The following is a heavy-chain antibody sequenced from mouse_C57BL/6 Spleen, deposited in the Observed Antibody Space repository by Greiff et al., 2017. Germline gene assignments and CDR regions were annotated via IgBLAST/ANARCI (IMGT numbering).Heavy chain of an antibody. Sequence: QVQLKQPGAELVKPGASVKLSCKASGYTFTSYWMHWVKQRPGQGLEWIGMIHPNSGSTNYNEKFKSKATLTVDKSSSTAYMQLSSLTSEDSAVYYCAREILRDFDYWGQGTTLTVAS. D-gene: IGHD1-1*01. CDR2: IHPNSGST. CDR1: GYTFTSYW. V-gene: IGHV1-64*01. J-gene: IGHJ2*01. CDR3: AREILRDFDY.